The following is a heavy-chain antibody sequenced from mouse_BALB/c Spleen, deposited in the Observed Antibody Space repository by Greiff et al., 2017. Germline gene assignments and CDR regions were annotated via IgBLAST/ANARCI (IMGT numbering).Heavy chain of an antibody. CDR3: ARAYRYEAMDY. J-gene: IGHJ4*01. Sequence: VQLKESGPGLVKPSQSLSLTCTVTGYSITSDYAWNWIRQFPGNKLEWMGYISYSGSTSYNPSLKSRISITRDTSKNQFFLQLNSVTTEDTATYYCARAYRYEAMDYWGQGTSVTVSS. CDR2: ISYSGST. CDR1: GYSITSDYA. V-gene: IGHV3-2*02. D-gene: IGHD2-14*01.